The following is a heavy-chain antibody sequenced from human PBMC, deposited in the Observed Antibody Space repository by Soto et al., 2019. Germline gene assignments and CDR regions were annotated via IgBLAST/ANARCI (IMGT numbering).Heavy chain of an antibody. CDR1: GFTFSNAW. J-gene: IGHJ3*02. CDR2: IKSKTDGGTT. D-gene: IGHD3-9*01. V-gene: IGHV3-15*01. Sequence: GGSLRLSCAASGFTFSNAWMSWVRQAPGKGLEWVGRIKSKTDGGTTDYAAPVKGRFTISRDDSKNTLYLQMNSLKTEDTAVYYCTTRFFDWLSSNAFDIWGQGTMVTVSS. CDR3: TTRFFDWLSSNAFDI.